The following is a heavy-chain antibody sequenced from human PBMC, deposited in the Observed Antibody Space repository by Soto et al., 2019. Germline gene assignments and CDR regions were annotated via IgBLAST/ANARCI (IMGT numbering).Heavy chain of an antibody. CDR2: VSAYNANT. Sequence: ASVKVSCKASGYTFTNYGFSWVRQAPGKGLEWMGWVSAYNANTYYIQKLQGRVTMTTDTTTRRCYREVRSLRSYDTAVYYFSRDRHLVTTIVDYWGLGTLVTVCS. J-gene: IGHJ4*02. CDR3: SRDRHLVTTIVDY. CDR1: GYTFTNYG. V-gene: IGHV1-18*01. D-gene: IGHD5-12*01.